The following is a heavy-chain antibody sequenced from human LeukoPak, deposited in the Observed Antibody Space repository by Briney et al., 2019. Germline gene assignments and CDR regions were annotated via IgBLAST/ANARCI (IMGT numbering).Heavy chain of an antibody. CDR1: GFTVSSNY. Sequence: PGGSLRLSCAASGFTVSSNYMTWVRQAPGKGLEWVSVIHKNAITYYADTVKGRFTISRDSSKNTLFLQMNRLRPEDAAVYYCAKAPVTTCRGAYCYPFDYWGQGTLVTVSS. V-gene: IGHV3-53*01. CDR3: AKAPVTTCRGAYCYPFDY. J-gene: IGHJ4*02. CDR2: IHKNAIT. D-gene: IGHD2-21*01.